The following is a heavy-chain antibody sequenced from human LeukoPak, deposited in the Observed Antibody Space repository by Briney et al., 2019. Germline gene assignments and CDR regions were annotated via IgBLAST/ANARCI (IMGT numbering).Heavy chain of an antibody. CDR2: IIPTFGTT. D-gene: IGHD6-13*01. CDR1: GGTFSNYA. CDR3: ARGAGMGAYYYYGMDV. Sequence: SVKVSCKASGGTFSNYAISWVRQAPGQGLEWMGGIIPTFGTTNYAQTFQGRVTITADESTSTAYMELSSLTSEDTAMFYCARGAGMGAYYYYGMDVWGQGTTVTVSS. J-gene: IGHJ6*02. V-gene: IGHV1-69*13.